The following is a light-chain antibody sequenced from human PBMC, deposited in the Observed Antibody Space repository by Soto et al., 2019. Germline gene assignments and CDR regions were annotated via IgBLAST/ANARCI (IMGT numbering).Light chain of an antibody. CDR1: QSVSSD. V-gene: IGKV3-11*01. Sequence: EIVLTQSPATLSLSPGERATLSCRASQSVSSDLAWYQQKPGQAPRLLIYDASNRATGIPARFSGSGSGTDFTLTISSLEPEEFAVYYCQQRSNWPPWTFGQGTKVEIK. J-gene: IGKJ1*01. CDR2: DAS. CDR3: QQRSNWPPWT.